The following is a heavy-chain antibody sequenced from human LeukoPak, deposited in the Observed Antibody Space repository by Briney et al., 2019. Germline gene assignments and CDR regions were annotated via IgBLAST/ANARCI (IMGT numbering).Heavy chain of an antibody. CDR1: GGSISSGGYS. J-gene: IGHJ4*02. V-gene: IGHV4-31*03. CDR3: ASRLTGISIPEYYFDY. Sequence: SSQTLSLTCTVSGGSISSGGYSWSWIRQHPGKGLEWIGYIYYSGSTYYNPSLKSRVTISVDTSKNQFSLKLSSVTAADTAVYYCASRLTGISIPEYYFDYWGQGTLVTVSS. D-gene: IGHD1-20*01. CDR2: IYYSGST.